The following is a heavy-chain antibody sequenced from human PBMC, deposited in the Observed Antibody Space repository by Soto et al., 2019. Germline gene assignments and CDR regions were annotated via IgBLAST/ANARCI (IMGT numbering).Heavy chain of an antibody. CDR1: GFTFSSYG. CDR3: ARTKDYWYFDL. J-gene: IGHJ2*01. CDR2: RWYDGSNK. V-gene: IGHV3-33*01. Sequence: QVQLVESGGGVVQPGRSLRLSCAASGFTFSSYGMHWVRQAPGKGLEWVAVRWYDGSNKYYADSVKGRFTISRDNSKNALYLQMNSLRAEDTAVYYCARTKDYWYFDLWGRGTLVTVSS. D-gene: IGHD2-15*01.